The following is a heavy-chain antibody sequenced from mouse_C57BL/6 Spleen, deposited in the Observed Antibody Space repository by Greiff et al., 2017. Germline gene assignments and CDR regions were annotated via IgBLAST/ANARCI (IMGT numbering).Heavy chain of an antibody. Sequence: EVKLMESEPGLVKPSQSLSLTCSVTGYSITSGYYWNWLRQFPGNKLEWMDYICYDGSTYYIPSLKNRISITRDTSKNHFLLKLKTVTTEDTATYYCSRDRAGTCAMDYWGQGTSVTVSS. CDR3: SRDRAGTCAMDY. J-gene: IGHJ4*01. CDR1: GYSITSGYY. V-gene: IGHV3-6*01. D-gene: IGHD4-1*01. CDR2: ICYDGST.